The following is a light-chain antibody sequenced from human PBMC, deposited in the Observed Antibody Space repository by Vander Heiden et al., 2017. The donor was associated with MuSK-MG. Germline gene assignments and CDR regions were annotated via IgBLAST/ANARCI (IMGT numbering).Light chain of an antibody. Sequence: ELVMTPSPATLSVSPGERATLSCRASPSVSSNLAWYQQKPGQAPRLLSYGASTRATGIPARFSGSGSGTEFTLTISSLQSEDFAVYYCQQYNNWPRTFGQGTKVEIK. CDR2: GAS. CDR3: QQYNNWPRT. CDR1: PSVSSN. V-gene: IGKV3-15*01. J-gene: IGKJ1*01.